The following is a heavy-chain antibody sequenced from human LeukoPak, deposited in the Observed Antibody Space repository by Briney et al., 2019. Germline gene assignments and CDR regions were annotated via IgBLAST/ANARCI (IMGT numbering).Heavy chain of an antibody. Sequence: GGSLRLSCAASGLTVSNSYINWVRQPPGKGLEWVSFIYRDDTSYYAESVKGRFTISRDSDKNTLDLQMSGLRAEDTAMYYCVSGYCRGARCHAFAFDIWGQGTMVTVSS. CDR3: VSGYCRGARCHAFAFDI. CDR1: GLTVSNSY. J-gene: IGHJ3*02. D-gene: IGHD2-15*01. V-gene: IGHV3-53*03. CDR2: IYRDDTS.